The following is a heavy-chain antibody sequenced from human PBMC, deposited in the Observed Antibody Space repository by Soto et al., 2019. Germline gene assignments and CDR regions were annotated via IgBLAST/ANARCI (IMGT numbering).Heavy chain of an antibody. D-gene: IGHD2-8*01. J-gene: IGHJ4*02. CDR2: INPNSGGT. V-gene: IGHV1-2*02. CDR3: ARDGGLMVYAITGDGDFDY. CDR1: GYTFTGYY. Sequence: QVQLVQSGAEVKKPGASVKVSCKASGYTFTGYYMHWVRQAPGQGLEWMGWINPNSGGTNYAQKFQGRVTMTGDTSISTAYMELSRLRSDDTAVYYCARDGGLMVYAITGDGDFDYWGQGTLVTVSS.